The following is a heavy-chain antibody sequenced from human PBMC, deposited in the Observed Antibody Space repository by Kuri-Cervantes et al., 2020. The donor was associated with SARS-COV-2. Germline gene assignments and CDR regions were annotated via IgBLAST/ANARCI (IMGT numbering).Heavy chain of an antibody. D-gene: IGHD4-23*01. CDR1: GGPISGYY. CDR3: VRDGNSPDYYYYGMDV. Sequence: SETLSLTCTVSGGPISGYYWSWIRQPAGKGLEWIGRIYPSGSTKYNPSLNSRVTMSVDTSKNHFSLKLSSVTAADTAVYYCVRDGNSPDYYYYGMDVWGQGTTVTVSS. V-gene: IGHV4-4*07. CDR2: IYPSGST. J-gene: IGHJ6*02.